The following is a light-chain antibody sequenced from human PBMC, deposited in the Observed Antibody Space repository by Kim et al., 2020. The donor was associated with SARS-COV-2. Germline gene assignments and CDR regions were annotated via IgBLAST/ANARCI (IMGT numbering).Light chain of an antibody. CDR3: QQRSYWPPT. CDR1: QSVRSF. Sequence: LSPGERATLPCRASQSVRSFLAWYQQKPGQAPRLLIYDVSIRATDIPARFSGSGSGTDFTLTISSLEPEDFAVYYCQQRSYWPPTFGPGTKVDIK. V-gene: IGKV3-11*01. J-gene: IGKJ1*01. CDR2: DVS.